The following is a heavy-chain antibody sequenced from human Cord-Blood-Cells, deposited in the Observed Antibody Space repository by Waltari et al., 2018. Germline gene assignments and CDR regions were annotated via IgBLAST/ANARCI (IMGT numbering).Heavy chain of an antibody. D-gene: IGHD5-12*01. CDR1: GGSISSSSYY. V-gene: IGHV4-39*01. J-gene: IGHJ4*02. CDR2: MYYSGRT. Sequence: QLQLQESGPGLVKPSETLSLTCTVSGGSISSSSYYWGWIRPPPGKGLEWIGSMYYSGRTSYSPSLKGRVTRSVDTSKNQFSLKLSSVTAADTAVYYCARQVATILFDYWGQGTLVTVSS. CDR3: ARQVATILFDY.